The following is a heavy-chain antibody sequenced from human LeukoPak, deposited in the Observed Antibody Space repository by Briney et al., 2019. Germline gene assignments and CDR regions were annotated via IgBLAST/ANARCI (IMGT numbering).Heavy chain of an antibody. CDR2: IKQDGSEK. CDR3: ARDGIDY. Sequence: GGSLRLSCSASGFTFSSYWMSWVRQAPGKGLEWVANIKQDGSEKYYVDSVKGRFTISRDDSKNQVYLQMNTLRAEDTAVYYCARDGIDYWGQGTLVTVSS. D-gene: IGHD2-15*01. CDR1: GFTFSSYW. V-gene: IGHV3-7*04. J-gene: IGHJ4*02.